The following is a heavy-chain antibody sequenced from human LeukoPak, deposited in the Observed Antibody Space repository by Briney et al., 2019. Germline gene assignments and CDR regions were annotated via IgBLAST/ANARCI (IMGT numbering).Heavy chain of an antibody. J-gene: IGHJ6*03. D-gene: IGHD6-6*01. Sequence: GGSLRLSCAASGFTFSSYWMSSVRQAPGKGLEWVANIKQDGSEKYYVDSVKGRFTISRDNAKNSLYLQMNSLRAEDTAVYYCARAGSSSPRSGGYYYYYMDVWGKGTTVTVSS. CDR3: ARAGSSSPRSGGYYYYYMDV. CDR2: IKQDGSEK. CDR1: GFTFSSYW. V-gene: IGHV3-7*01.